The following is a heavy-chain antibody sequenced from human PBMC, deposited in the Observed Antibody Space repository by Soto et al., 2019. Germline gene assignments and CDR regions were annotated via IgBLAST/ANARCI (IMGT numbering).Heavy chain of an antibody. Sequence: TLSLTCAITGDSVSCTSAGWSWVRQSPSRGLEWLGRTYYRSKWYYEYAVSVRGRITINPDTSKNQYSLQLNSVTPVDTGVYFCARGEQYSWCTFDFWGQGXQVTVTS. V-gene: IGHV6-1*01. D-gene: IGHD2-8*01. CDR2: TYYRSKWYY. CDR3: ARGEQYSWCTFDF. J-gene: IGHJ4*01. CDR1: GDSVSCTSAG.